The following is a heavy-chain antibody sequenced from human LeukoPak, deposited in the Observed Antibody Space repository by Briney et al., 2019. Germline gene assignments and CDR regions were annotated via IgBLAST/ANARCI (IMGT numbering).Heavy chain of an antibody. CDR2: TYYRSKWYN. J-gene: IGHJ4*02. V-gene: IGHV6-1*01. Sequence: SHTLSLTCALSGDSVSSNSVTWNWIGQSPSRGLEWLGRTYYRSKWYNDYAVSVKSRITINPDTSKNQFSLQLNSVTPEDTAVYYCAGTASYFRYWDQGTLVTVSS. D-gene: IGHD1-26*01. CDR3: AGTASYFRY. CDR1: GDSVSSNSVT.